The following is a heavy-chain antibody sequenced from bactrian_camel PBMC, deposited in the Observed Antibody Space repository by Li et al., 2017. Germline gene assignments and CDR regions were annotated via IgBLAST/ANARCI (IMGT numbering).Heavy chain of an antibody. V-gene: IGHV3S60*01. CDR1: GVTSDVSH. CDR2: ISGDGSE. J-gene: IGHJ4*01. Sequence: QAGGSLRLSCTASGVTSDVSHMGWFRQAPGDLCELVSTISGDGSEYYSDSVKGQFTVSRDNAKNTVYLQMDSLKPEDTAVYYCVTIRTYGGSWWDEYFNYWGQGTQVTVS. D-gene: IGHD6*01. CDR3: VTIRTYGGSWWDEYFNY.